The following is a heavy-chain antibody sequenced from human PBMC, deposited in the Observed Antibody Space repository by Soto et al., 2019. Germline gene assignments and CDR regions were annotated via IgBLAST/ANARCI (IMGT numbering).Heavy chain of an antibody. J-gene: IGHJ2*01. CDR1: GGSFSGYY. CDR3: ARGTKYSSGWQNWYFDL. D-gene: IGHD6-19*01. Sequence: QVQLQQWGAGLLKPSETLSLTCAVYGGSFSGYYWSWIRQPPGKGLEWIGEINHSGSTNYNPSLTSRVTISVDTSKNQFSLKLSSVTAADTAVYYCARGTKYSSGWQNWYFDLWGRGTLVTVSS. CDR2: INHSGST. V-gene: IGHV4-34*01.